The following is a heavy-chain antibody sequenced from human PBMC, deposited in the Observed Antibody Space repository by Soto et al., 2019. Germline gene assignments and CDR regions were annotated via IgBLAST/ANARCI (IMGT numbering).Heavy chain of an antibody. J-gene: IGHJ4*02. Sequence: EVQILESGGALIQPGRSLRLSCAASGFTSSMTWVGQAPGKGLEWVSASDFSGRLTYYADSVKGRFTIFRDTSVNTLFLQMNSLRTEDTAVYYCANILVGQWLVPGGYWGRGTLVTVSS. V-gene: IGHV3-23*01. CDR1: GFTSS. CDR3: ANILVGQWLVPGGY. D-gene: IGHD6-19*01. CDR2: SDFSGRLT.